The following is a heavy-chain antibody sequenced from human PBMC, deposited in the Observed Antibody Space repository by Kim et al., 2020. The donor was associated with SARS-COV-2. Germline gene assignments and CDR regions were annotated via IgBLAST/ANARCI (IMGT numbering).Heavy chain of an antibody. Sequence: SVKGRFTISRDNAKNYAYLQMNSLKIEDTAMYYCARVPVSKLAFCGDFDVWGQGTMVTVSS. CDR3: ARVPVSKLAFCGDFDV. D-gene: IGHD3-3*02. J-gene: IGHJ3*01. V-gene: IGHV3-73*01.